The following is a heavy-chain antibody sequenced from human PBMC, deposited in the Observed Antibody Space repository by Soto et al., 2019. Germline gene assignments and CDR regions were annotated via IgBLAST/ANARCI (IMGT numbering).Heavy chain of an antibody. J-gene: IGHJ3*02. Sequence: SETLSLTCTVSGGSISSGGYYWSWIRQHPGKGLEWFGYIYYSGSTYYNPSLKSRVTISVDTSKNQFSLKLSSVTAADTAVYYCARGYYDILTGPLGRAGDAFDIWGQGTMVTVSS. CDR2: IYYSGST. CDR1: GGSISSGGYY. D-gene: IGHD3-9*01. CDR3: ARGYYDILTGPLGRAGDAFDI. V-gene: IGHV4-31*03.